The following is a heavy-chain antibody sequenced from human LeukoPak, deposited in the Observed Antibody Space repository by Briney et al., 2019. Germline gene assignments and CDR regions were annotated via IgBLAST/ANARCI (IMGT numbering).Heavy chain of an antibody. J-gene: IGHJ5*02. CDR1: GGSISSSSYY. CDR3: ARMTGLYSSSWYNWFDP. V-gene: IGHV4-39*01. CDR2: IYYSGST. D-gene: IGHD6-13*01. Sequence: SETLSLTCTVSGGSISSSSYYWGWIRQPPGKGLEWIGSIYYSGSTYYNPSLKSRVTISVDTSKNQFSLKLSSVTAADTAVYYCARMTGLYSSSWYNWFDPWGQGTLVTVSS.